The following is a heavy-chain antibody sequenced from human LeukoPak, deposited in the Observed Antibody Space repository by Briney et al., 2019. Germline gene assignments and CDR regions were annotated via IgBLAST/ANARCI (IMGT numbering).Heavy chain of an antibody. J-gene: IGHJ4*02. V-gene: IGHV4-39*07. CDR1: GGSISSSSYY. CDR2: IYYSGST. D-gene: IGHD7-27*01. Sequence: SETLSLTCTVSGGSISSSSYYWGWIRQPPGKGLEWIGSIYYSGSTYYNPSLKSRVTISVDTSKNQFSLKLSSVTAADTAVYYCARLVTLTGDDYWGQGTLVTVSS. CDR3: ARLVTLTGDDY.